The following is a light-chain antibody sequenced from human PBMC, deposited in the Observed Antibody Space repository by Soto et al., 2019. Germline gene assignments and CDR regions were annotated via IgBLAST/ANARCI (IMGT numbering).Light chain of an antibody. V-gene: IGLV2-23*01. CDR2: EGS. Sequence: QSVLTQPASVSGSPGQSITISCTGTSSDVGSYNLVSWYQQHPGKAPKLMIYEGSKRPSGVSNRFSGSKSGNTASLTISGVQDEDEAEYYCCSYAGSSVAFGGGTKLTVL. CDR3: CSYAGSSVA. J-gene: IGLJ2*01. CDR1: SSDVGSYNL.